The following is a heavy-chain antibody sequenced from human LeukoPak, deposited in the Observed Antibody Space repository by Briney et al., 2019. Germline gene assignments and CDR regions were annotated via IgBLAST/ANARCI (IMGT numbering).Heavy chain of an antibody. CDR1: GFTVSAYA. Sequence: PGVSLRLSCAASGFTVSAYAMAWVRQAPGKGLEWVSTIYDGNTYYADSVKGRFAISTDNSKNTLYLQMNSLRVEDTAVYFCAARKVRGVWFYLDYWGQGTLVTVSS. D-gene: IGHD3-10*01. CDR2: IYDGNT. CDR3: AARKVRGVWFYLDY. J-gene: IGHJ4*02. V-gene: IGHV3-23*01.